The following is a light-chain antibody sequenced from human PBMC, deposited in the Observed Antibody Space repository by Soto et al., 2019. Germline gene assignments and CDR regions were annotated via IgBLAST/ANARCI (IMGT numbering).Light chain of an antibody. Sequence: DIVMTQSPDSLAVSLGERATINCKSSQSVLYSSNNKNYLAWYQQKPGPPPKLLIYWASTRESGVPDRFSGSGSGTDFTLTISSLQAEDEAVYYCQQYYSTPPWTFGQGTKVDIK. CDR3: QQYYSTPPWT. CDR1: QSVLYSSNNKNY. J-gene: IGKJ1*01. V-gene: IGKV4-1*01. CDR2: WAS.